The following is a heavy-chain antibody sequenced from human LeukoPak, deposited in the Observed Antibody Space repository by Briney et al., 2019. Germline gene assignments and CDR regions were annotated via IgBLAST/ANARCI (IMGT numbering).Heavy chain of an antibody. CDR3: ARGMVRARFDY. CDR2: INHSGST. CDR1: GGSFSGYY. V-gene: IGHV4-34*01. Sequence: PSETLSLTCAVYGGSFSGYYWSWIRQPPGKGLEWIGEINHSGSTNYNPSLKSRVTISVDTSKNQFSLKLSSVTAADTAVYYCARGMVRARFDYWGQGTLVTVX. D-gene: IGHD3-10*01. J-gene: IGHJ4*02.